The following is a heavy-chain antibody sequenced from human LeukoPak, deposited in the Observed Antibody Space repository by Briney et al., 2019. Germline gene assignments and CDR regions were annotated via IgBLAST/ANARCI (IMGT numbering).Heavy chain of an antibody. CDR2: MNPNSGDT. CDR3: ARTGAVAWSNGGMDV. Sequence: ASVKVSCKVSGYTFTSYDISWVRQATGQGLEWMGWMNPNSGDTRYAERFQGRVTMTRDTSISTAYMLLSSLRSDDTAVYYCARTGAVAWSNGGMDVWGQGTTVTVSS. V-gene: IGHV1-8*01. D-gene: IGHD6-19*01. J-gene: IGHJ6*02. CDR1: GYTFTSYD.